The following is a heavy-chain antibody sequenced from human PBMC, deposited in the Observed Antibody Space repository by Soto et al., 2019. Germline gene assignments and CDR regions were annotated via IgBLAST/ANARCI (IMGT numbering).Heavy chain of an antibody. D-gene: IGHD3-10*01. V-gene: IGHV1-2*02. Sequence: ASVKVSCKASGYTFTDYDIHWVRQAPGQGLEWIGWINASNGFTDYAQKFQDRFTMTRDTSINTAYMEVNSLRSDDTALYFCAIEHPTGSSPVWGQGTLLTVS. CDR3: AIEHPTGSSPV. CDR2: INASNGFT. CDR1: GYTFTDYD. J-gene: IGHJ4*02.